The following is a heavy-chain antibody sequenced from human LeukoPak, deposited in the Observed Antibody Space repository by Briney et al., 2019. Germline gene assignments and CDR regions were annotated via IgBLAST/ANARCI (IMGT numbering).Heavy chain of an antibody. D-gene: IGHD3-16*02. CDR3: VIYHGR. V-gene: IGHV3-15*05. J-gene: IGHJ4*02. CDR2: IKSKDDGGTT. CDR1: GFSLVNAW. Sequence: PGGSLRLSCAASGFSLVNAWMSWVRQAPGQGLEWVGSIKSKDDGGTTGYAAPVEGRFRISRDAAENTVYLQMNSLQTDVTAVYYCVIYHGRWGQGTLVTVSS.